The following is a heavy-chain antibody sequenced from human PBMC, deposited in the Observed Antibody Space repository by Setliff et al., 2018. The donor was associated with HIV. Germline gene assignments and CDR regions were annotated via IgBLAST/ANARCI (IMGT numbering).Heavy chain of an antibody. J-gene: IGHJ4*02. CDR3: ARATGYYDILTGYYNSPFADY. CDR2: INHSGST. V-gene: IGHV4-34*01. D-gene: IGHD3-9*01. Sequence: SEILSLTCAVYGGSFSGYYWSWIRQPPGKGLEWIGEINHSGSTNYNPSLKSRVTISVDTSKNQFSLKLSSVTAADTAVYYCARATGYYDILTGYYNSPFADYWGQGTLVTVSS. CDR1: GGSFSGYY.